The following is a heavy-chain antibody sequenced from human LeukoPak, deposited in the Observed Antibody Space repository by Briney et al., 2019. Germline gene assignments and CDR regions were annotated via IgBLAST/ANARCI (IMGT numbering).Heavy chain of an antibody. CDR3: VRVRFTRYSRSPGNTFDI. D-gene: IGHD1-26*01. CDR1: GFSFSDHY. Sequence: GGSLRPSCAASGFSFSDHYMDWVRQAPGKGLEWVGRIRSKANSYTTEYAASVKGRFTISRDDSKNSLYLQMNSLKTEDTAVYYCVRVRFTRYSRSPGNTFDIWGHGTMVTVSS. J-gene: IGHJ3*02. CDR2: IRSKANSYTT. V-gene: IGHV3-72*01.